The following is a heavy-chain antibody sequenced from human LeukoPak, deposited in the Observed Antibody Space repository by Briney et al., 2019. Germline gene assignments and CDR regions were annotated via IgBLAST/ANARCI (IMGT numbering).Heavy chain of an antibody. Sequence: GSLRLSCAASGFTFSSYAMHWVRQAPGKGLEWVAVISYDGSNKYYADSVKGRFTISRDNSKNTLYLQMNSLRAEDTAVYYCARDLSSGYDWYHYYYGMDVWGQGTTVTVSS. J-gene: IGHJ6*02. CDR1: GFTFSSYA. D-gene: IGHD5-12*01. CDR3: ARDLSSGYDWYHYYYGMDV. CDR2: ISYDGSNK. V-gene: IGHV3-30-3*01.